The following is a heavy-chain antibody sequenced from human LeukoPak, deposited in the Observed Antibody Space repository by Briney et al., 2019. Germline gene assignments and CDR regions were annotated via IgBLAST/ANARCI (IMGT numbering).Heavy chain of an antibody. Sequence: PGGSLRLSCAASGFTFSGSALHWVRQASGKGLEWVGRIRSTANGYATAYAASVKDRFTISRDDSKNTAYLQMDSLKTEDTAVYYCAKDGGLLWFGELPRTFYYMDVWGKGTTVTVSS. CDR1: GFTFSGSA. CDR2: IRSTANGYAT. V-gene: IGHV3-73*01. D-gene: IGHD3-10*01. J-gene: IGHJ6*03. CDR3: AKDGGLLWFGELPRTFYYMDV.